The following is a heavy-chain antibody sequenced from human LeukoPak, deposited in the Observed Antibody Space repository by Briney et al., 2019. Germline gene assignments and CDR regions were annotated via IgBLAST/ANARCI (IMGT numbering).Heavy chain of an antibody. V-gene: IGHV1-46*01. J-gene: IGHJ4*02. D-gene: IGHD1-20*01. Sequence: GASVKVSCKASGYTFSIYYMHWVRQAPEQGLEWMGVINPSGGTTRYAQRFQGRVTMTRDTSTSTFYMELSSLRSEDTAVYYCARHSLTGRTPFDHWGQGTLVTVSS. CDR3: ARHSLTGRTPFDH. CDR1: GYTFSIYY. CDR2: INPSGGTT.